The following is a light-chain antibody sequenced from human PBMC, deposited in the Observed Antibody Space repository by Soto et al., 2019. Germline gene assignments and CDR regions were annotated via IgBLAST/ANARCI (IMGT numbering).Light chain of an antibody. Sequence: DIQMTQSPSTLAGSVVDRVTITCRASQTISSLLEWYQQKPGKAPKLLIYKASTLKSGVPSRFRGSGSGTEFTLTISSLQPDDFETYYCQHYNSYSEAFGQGTKVDIK. J-gene: IGKJ1*01. CDR2: KAS. CDR1: QTISSL. CDR3: QHYNSYSEA. V-gene: IGKV1-5*03.